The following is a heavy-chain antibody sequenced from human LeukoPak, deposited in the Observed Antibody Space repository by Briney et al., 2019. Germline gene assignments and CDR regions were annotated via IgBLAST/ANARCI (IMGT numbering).Heavy chain of an antibody. CDR3: ARHPYYDFWSGYLGYYFDY. J-gene: IGHJ4*02. CDR2: IYYSGST. V-gene: IGHV4-39*01. Sequence: KPSETLSLTCTVSGGSISSSSYYWGWIRQPPGKGLEWIGSIYYSGSTYYNPSLKSRVTISVGTSKNQFSLKLSSVTAADTAVYYCARHPYYDFWSGYLGYYFDYWGQGTLVTVTS. CDR1: GGSISSSSYY. D-gene: IGHD3-3*01.